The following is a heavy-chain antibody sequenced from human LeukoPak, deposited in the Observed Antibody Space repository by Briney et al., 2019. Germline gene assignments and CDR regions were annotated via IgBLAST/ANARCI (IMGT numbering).Heavy chain of an antibody. CDR2: INPDSGGT. CDR3: ARVVRFGELLEALDI. V-gene: IGHV1-2*02. J-gene: IGHJ3*02. CDR1: GYTFTGHC. D-gene: IGHD3-10*01. Sequence: ASVKVSCKASGYTFTGHCMHWVRQAPGHGLEWMGLINPDSGGTHYAQKFQGRVTMTRDTSISTAYMELTSLTSDDTAVYYCARVVRFGELLEALDIWGQGTLVTVSS.